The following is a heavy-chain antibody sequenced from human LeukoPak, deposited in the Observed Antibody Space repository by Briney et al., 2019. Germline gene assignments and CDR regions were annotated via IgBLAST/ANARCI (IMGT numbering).Heavy chain of an antibody. CDR1: GASIRSYY. Sequence: SETLSLTCTVSGASIRSYYWSWIRQPPGKGLEWIGYISYSGSTNYNPSLKSRVAISVDTSKNQFSLKLSSVTAADTAVYFCARHYPPDYSFDCWGQGTLVTVSS. CDR2: ISYSGST. D-gene: IGHD2-21*02. J-gene: IGHJ4*02. CDR3: ARHYPPDYSFDC. V-gene: IGHV4-59*08.